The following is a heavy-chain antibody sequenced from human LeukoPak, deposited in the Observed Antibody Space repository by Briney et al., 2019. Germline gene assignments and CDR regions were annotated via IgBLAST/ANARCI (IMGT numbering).Heavy chain of an antibody. CDR3: ARAGFIHDAFDI. D-gene: IGHD3-16*02. CDR2: ISYDGSNK. Sequence: GRSLRLSCAASGFTFSSYAMHWVRQAPGKGLEWVAVISYDGSNKYYADSVKGRFTISRDNSKNTLYLQMNSLRAEDTAVYYCARAGFIHDAFDIWGQGTMVTVSS. V-gene: IGHV3-30-3*01. J-gene: IGHJ3*02. CDR1: GFTFSSYA.